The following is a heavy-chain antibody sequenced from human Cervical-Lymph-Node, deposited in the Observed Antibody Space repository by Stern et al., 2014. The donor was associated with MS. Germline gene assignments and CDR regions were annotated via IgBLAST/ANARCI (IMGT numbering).Heavy chain of an antibody. Sequence: QITLQESGPTRVKPTQTLALTCTFSGFSLSTSGVGVGWIRQPPGKALEWLAVIYWDDDKRYNPSLRSRLTITKDTSKNQVVLIMTNMDPVDTATYFCAHRLPGIGSWDTGILDYWGQGTLVTVSS. V-gene: IGHV2-5*02. CDR3: AHRLPGIGSWDTGILDY. D-gene: IGHD6-13*01. CDR2: IYWDDDK. CDR1: GFSLSTSGVG. J-gene: IGHJ4*02.